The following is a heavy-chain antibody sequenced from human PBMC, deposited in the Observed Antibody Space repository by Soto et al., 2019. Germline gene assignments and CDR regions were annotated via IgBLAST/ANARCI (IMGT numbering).Heavy chain of an antibody. CDR1: GFTFSSYG. V-gene: IGHV3-33*01. Sequence: PGGSLRLSCAASGFTFSSYGMHWVRQAPGKGLEWVAVIWYDGSNKYYADSVKGRFTISRDNSKNTLYLQMNSLRAEDTAVYYCARAPTYDYVWGSYRPGDYYYGMDVWGQGTTVTVSS. CDR2: IWYDGSNK. D-gene: IGHD3-16*02. CDR3: ARAPTYDYVWGSYRPGDYYYGMDV. J-gene: IGHJ6*02.